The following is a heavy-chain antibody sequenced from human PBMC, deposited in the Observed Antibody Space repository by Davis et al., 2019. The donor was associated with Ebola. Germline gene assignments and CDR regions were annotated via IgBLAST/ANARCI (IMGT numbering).Heavy chain of an antibody. CDR3: ARSRWFRGRDAFDI. Sequence: SETLSLTCAVYGGSFSGYYWSWIRQPPGKGLEWIEEINHSGSTNYNPSLKSRVTISVDTSKNQFSLKLSSVTAADTAVYYCARSRWFRGRDAFDIWGQGTMVTVSS. CDR2: INHSGST. D-gene: IGHD3-10*01. CDR1: GGSFSGYY. J-gene: IGHJ3*02. V-gene: IGHV4-34*01.